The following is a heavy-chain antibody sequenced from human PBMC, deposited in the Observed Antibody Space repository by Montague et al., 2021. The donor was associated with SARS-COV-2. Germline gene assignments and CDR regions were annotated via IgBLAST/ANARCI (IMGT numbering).Heavy chain of an antibody. CDR3: AHTSIVATISLAYVAYWYFDL. CDR2: IYWNDDK. J-gene: IGHJ2*01. D-gene: IGHD5-12*01. CDR1: GFSLSTSGMC. Sequence: VKPTQTLTLTCTFSGFSLSTSGMCVGWIRQPPGKALEWLALIYWNDDKRYSPSLKSRLTITKDTSKNQVVLTMTNMDPVDTATYYCAHTSIVATISLAYVAYWYFDLWGRGTLVTVSS. V-gene: IGHV2-5*01.